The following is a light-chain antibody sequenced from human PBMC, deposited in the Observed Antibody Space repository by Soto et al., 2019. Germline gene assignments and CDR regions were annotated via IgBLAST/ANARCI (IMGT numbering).Light chain of an antibody. CDR3: QQYGSSPTWK. Sequence: EIVLTQSPGTLSLSPWERATLSCRASQSVSSSYLAWYQQKPGQAPRLLIYGASSRATGIPDRCSGSGSGTDFTLTISRLEPEDFAVYYCQQYGSSPTWKFGQGTKVDIK. CDR2: GAS. CDR1: QSVSSSY. V-gene: IGKV3-20*01. J-gene: IGKJ1*01.